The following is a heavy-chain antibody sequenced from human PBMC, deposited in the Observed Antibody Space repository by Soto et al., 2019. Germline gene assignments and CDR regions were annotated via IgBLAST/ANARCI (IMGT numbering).Heavy chain of an antibody. Sequence: QVQLVQSGTEVKKPGASVKVSCKASGYTFTRFGINWVRQAPGQGLEWMGWISPYNGNTNYAQKFQHRVTMTTDTSTRTAYVKLSSLRSHDTGVYYCAVRYCLIDVCLTPGVFDTDVLGKGTTVAVSS. V-gene: IGHV1-18*01. D-gene: IGHD2-8*01. CDR2: ISPYNGNT. CDR1: GYTFTRFG. CDR3: AVRYCLIDVCLTPGVFDTDV. J-gene: IGHJ6*03.